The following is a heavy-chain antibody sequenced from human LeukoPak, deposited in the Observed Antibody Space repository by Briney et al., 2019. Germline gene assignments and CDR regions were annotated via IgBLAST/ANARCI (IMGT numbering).Heavy chain of an antibody. D-gene: IGHD6-19*01. J-gene: IGHJ4*02. Sequence: SETLSLTCAVSGYSISSGYYWGWIRQPPGKGLEWIGYIYYSGSTNYNPSLKSRVTIPVDTSKNQFSLKLSSVTAADTAVYYCARADSSGWYANYFDYWGRGTLVTVSS. CDR3: ARADSSGWYANYFDY. CDR1: GYSISSGYY. V-gene: IGHV4-38-2*01. CDR2: IYYSGST.